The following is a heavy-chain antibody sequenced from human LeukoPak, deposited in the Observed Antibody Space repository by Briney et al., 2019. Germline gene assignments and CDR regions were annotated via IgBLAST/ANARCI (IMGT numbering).Heavy chain of an antibody. D-gene: IGHD1-7*01. CDR1: GFTFGSYA. V-gene: IGHV3-23*01. Sequence: PGGSLRLSCAASGFTFGSYAMSWVRQAPGKGLEWVSAITGDGGTTYYADSVKGRFTISRDNSKNTLYLQMNSLRAEDTALYYCAKDVNYGLYYYYCMDVWGKGTTVTVSS. CDR3: AKDVNYGLYYYYCMDV. J-gene: IGHJ6*03. CDR2: ITGDGGTT.